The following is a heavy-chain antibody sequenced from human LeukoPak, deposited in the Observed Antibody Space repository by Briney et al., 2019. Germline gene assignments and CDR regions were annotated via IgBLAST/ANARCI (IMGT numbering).Heavy chain of an antibody. D-gene: IGHD3-22*01. J-gene: IGHJ5*02. CDR2: MNPNSGNT. CDR3: ARVESTMIVGGGWFDP. V-gene: IGHV1-8*01. CDR1: GYTFTSYD. Sequence: ASVKVSCKASGYTFTSYDINWVRQATGQGLEWMGWMNPNSGNTGYAQKFQGRVTMTRNTSISTAYMELSSLRSEDTAVYYCARVESTMIVGGGWFDPWGQGTLVTVSS.